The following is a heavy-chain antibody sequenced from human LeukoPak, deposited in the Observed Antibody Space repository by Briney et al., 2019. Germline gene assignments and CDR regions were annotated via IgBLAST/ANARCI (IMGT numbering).Heavy chain of an antibody. CDR1: GFTFSSYS. V-gene: IGHV3-21*01. Sequence: SGGSLRLSCAASGFTFSSYSMNWVRQAPGKGLEWVSSISSSSSYIYYADSVKGRFTISRDNAKNSLYLQMNSLRAEDTAVYYCARVEMIAVVHDPWGQGTLVTVSS. CDR2: ISSSSSYI. CDR3: ARVEMIAVVHDP. J-gene: IGHJ5*02. D-gene: IGHD3-22*01.